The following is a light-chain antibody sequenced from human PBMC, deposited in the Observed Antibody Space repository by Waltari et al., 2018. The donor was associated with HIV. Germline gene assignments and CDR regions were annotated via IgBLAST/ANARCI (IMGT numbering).Light chain of an antibody. V-gene: IGKV1-5*03. CDR1: RIISRW. J-gene: IGKJ1*01. Sequence: DIQMTQSPSALSAFVGDGVTIPCRASRIISRWLAWYQQKPGKAPKLLIYKASNLEGGVPSRFSGSGSGTEFTLTISSLQPDDFATYYCQQYNSYLWTFGQGTKVEIK. CDR3: QQYNSYLWT. CDR2: KAS.